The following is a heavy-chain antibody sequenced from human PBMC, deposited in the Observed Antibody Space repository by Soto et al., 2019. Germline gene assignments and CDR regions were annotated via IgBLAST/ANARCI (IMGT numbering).Heavy chain of an antibody. Sequence: ASVKVSCKASGGTFSSYTISWVRQAPGQGLEWMGRIIPILGIANYAQKFQGRVTITADKSTSTAYMELSSLRSEDTAVYYCARVRNREDIVVVPAAIIPGWFDPWGQGTLVTVSS. D-gene: IGHD2-2*01. CDR1: GGTFSSYT. J-gene: IGHJ5*02. CDR2: IIPILGIA. CDR3: ARVRNREDIVVVPAAIIPGWFDP. V-gene: IGHV1-69*02.